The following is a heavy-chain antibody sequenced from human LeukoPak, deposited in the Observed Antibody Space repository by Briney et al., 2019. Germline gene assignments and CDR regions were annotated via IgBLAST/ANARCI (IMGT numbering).Heavy chain of an antibody. J-gene: IGHJ4*02. V-gene: IGHV3-9*01. Sequence: GGSLRLSCAASGFTFDDYAMHWVRQAPGKGLEWVSGISWNSGSIGYADSVKGRFTISRDNAKNSLYLQMNSLRAEDTALYYCAKDKEPYSGWYYFDYWGQGTLVTVSP. CDR1: GFTFDDYA. CDR3: AKDKEPYSGWYYFDY. D-gene: IGHD5-12*01. CDR2: ISWNSGSI.